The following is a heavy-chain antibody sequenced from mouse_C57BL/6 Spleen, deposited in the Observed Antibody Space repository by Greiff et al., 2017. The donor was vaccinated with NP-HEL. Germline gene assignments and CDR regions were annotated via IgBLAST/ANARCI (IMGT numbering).Heavy chain of an antibody. CDR1: GFTFTDYY. V-gene: IGHV7-3*01. D-gene: IGHD1-1*01. CDR3: ARGYYGSSYDDYAMDY. Sequence: EVQRVESGGGLVQPGGSLSLSCAASGFTFTDYYMSWVRQPPGKALEWLGFIRNKANGYTTEYSASVKGRFTISRDNSQSILYLQMNALRAEDSATYYCARGYYGSSYDDYAMDYWGQGTSVTVSS. CDR2: IRNKANGYTT. J-gene: IGHJ4*01.